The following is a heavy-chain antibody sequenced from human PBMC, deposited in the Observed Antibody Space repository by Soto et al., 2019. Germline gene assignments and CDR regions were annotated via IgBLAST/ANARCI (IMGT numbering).Heavy chain of an antibody. J-gene: IGHJ3*01. D-gene: IGHD3-3*01. Sequence: QLFESGGGLVQPGGSLRLSCVASGFSFGRYAMTWVRQAPGKGLEWVSGTSGSGGDTYYADSVKGRFTISRDNPKNTLYLQMNSLRVEDTAVFYCAKIYDFWSRHHDPFDVWGQGTLVTVSS. CDR2: TSGSGGDT. CDR3: AKIYDFWSRHHDPFDV. V-gene: IGHV3-23*01. CDR1: GFSFGRYA.